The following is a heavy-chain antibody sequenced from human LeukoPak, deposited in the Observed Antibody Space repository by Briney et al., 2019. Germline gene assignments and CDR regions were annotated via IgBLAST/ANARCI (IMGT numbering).Heavy chain of an antibody. Sequence: SETLSLTCTVSGGSISSCGYFWGWIRQSPGKGLEWIASIYNSGSTYHNSSLESRVTISVDTSNNQFSLKLSSVTAADTAVYYCARRHCSGCTCHPDYWGQGTLVTVSS. CDR2: IYNSGST. J-gene: IGHJ4*02. V-gene: IGHV4-39*01. D-gene: IGHD2-15*01. CDR1: GGSISSCGYF. CDR3: ARRHCSGCTCHPDY.